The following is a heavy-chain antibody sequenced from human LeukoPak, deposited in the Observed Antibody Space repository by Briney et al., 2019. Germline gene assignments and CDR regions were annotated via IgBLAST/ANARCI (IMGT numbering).Heavy chain of an antibody. CDR3: ARRGDTGSWYFDY. J-gene: IGHJ4*02. CDR2: ISHGGSNQ. D-gene: IGHD2-21*02. V-gene: IGHV3-30-3*01. CDR1: GFTFTYYA. Sequence: GGSLRLSCAVSGFTFTYYAMHWVRQAPGKGLEWVAVISHGGSNQQYADSVKGQVTISRDNSKSTLYLQMASLRAGDTAVYYCARRGDTGSWYFDYWGQGTLVTVSS.